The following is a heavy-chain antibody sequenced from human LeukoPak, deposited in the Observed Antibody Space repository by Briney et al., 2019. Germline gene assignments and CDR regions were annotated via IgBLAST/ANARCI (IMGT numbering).Heavy chain of an antibody. CDR3: AELGITMIGGV. CDR2: INWNGGST. CDR1: GFTFDDYG. Sequence: GGSLRLSCAASGFTFDDYGMSWVRQAPGKGLEWVSGINWNGGSTGYADSVKGRFTISRDNAKNSLYLQMNSLRAEDTAVYYCAELGITMIGGVWGKGTTVTVSS. D-gene: IGHD3-10*02. V-gene: IGHV3-20*04. J-gene: IGHJ6*04.